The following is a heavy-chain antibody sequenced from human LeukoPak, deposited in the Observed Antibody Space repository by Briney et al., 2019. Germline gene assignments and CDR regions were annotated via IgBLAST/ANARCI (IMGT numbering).Heavy chain of an antibody. J-gene: IGHJ4*02. CDR1: SGSISSGSYY. CDR2: IYTSGST. D-gene: IGHD3-9*01. CDR3: AREVYDILTGYPS. Sequence: SETLSLTCTVSSGSISSGSYYWSWIRQPAGKGLEWIGRIYTSGSTNYNPSLKSRVTISVDTSKNQFSLKLSSVTAADTAVYYCAREVYDILTGYPSWGQGTLVTVSS. V-gene: IGHV4-61*02.